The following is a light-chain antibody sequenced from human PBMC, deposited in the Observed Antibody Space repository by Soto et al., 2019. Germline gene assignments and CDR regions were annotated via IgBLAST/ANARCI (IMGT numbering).Light chain of an antibody. CDR3: CSYTSFSTVV. CDR2: GVS. J-gene: IGLJ2*01. V-gene: IGLV2-14*01. Sequence: QSVLTQPASVSGSPGQSITISCTGTSSDVGGYNYVSWYQHHPGKAPKLILFGVSDRPPGVSLRFSGSKSGNTASLTISGLQAEDAAEYYCCSYTSFSTVVFGGGTKLTVL. CDR1: SSDVGGYNY.